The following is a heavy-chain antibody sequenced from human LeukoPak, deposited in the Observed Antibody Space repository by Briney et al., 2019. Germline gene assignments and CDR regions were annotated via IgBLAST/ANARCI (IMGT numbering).Heavy chain of an antibody. CDR3: ARVGGVGDGYNFPFDY. J-gene: IGHJ4*02. CDR2: ISSSSSTI. Sequence: GGSLSLSCAASGFIFSSYSMNWVRQAPGKGLEWVSYISSSSSTIYYADSLKGRFTISRDNAKNSLYLQMSSLRAEDTAVYYCARVGGVGDGYNFPFDYWGQGTLVTVSS. CDR1: GFIFSSYS. D-gene: IGHD5-24*01. V-gene: IGHV3-48*01.